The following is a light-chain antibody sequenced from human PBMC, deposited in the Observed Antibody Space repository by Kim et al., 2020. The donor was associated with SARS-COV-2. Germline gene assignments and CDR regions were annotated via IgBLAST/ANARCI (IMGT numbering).Light chain of an antibody. Sequence: EIVLTQSPGTLSLSPGERATLSCRASQSVTSDSLAWYQQTPGQTPRLLISGASSRATGIPDRFSGSGSGTEFTLTITRLEPEDFAVYYCQQYGSSPLTFGGGTKVDIK. CDR3: QQYGSSPLT. J-gene: IGKJ4*01. CDR1: QSVTSDS. CDR2: GAS. V-gene: IGKV3-20*01.